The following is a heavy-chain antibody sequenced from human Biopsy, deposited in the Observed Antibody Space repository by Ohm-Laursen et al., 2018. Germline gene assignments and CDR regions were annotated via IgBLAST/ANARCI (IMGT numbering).Heavy chain of an antibody. CDR1: GGTLSNYG. CDR2: NIPILGTG. J-gene: IGHJ1*01. CDR3: ATKLTGYFHH. D-gene: IGHD3-9*01. V-gene: IGHV1-69*06. Sequence: ASVKVSCKAPGGTLSNYGVNWVRQAPGQGLEWLGGNIPILGTGNYAQKFQDRVTVAADTSTSTATMELRSLRSDDTAVYYCATKLTGYFHHWGQGALVIVSS.